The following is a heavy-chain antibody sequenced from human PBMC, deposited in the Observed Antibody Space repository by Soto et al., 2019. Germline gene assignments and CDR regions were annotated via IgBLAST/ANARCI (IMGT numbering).Heavy chain of an antibody. D-gene: IGHD5-12*01. CDR1: GDSFNDYY. CDR2: INPNGGVT. J-gene: IGHJ6*03. Sequence: QVQLVQSGAEVRKPGASVTVSCRSSGDSFNDYYIHWVRQAPGQGFEWMGWINPNGGVTKYAQKFQGRVSMTRDTSIRTVYMQLSRLRSDDTAVYYCARERGGATATLDYYYFYMDVWGTGTTVTVSS. V-gene: IGHV1-2*02. CDR3: ARERGGATATLDYYYFYMDV.